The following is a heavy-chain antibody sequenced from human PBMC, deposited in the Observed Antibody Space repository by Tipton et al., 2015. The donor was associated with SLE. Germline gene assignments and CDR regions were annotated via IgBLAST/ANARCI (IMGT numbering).Heavy chain of an antibody. V-gene: IGHV1-18*01. CDR1: GYTFTSYG. CDR3: AKDGPSGSSSEYFDY. D-gene: IGHD6-13*01. Sequence: QSGPEVKKPGASVKVSCKASGYTFTSYGISWVRQAPGQGLEWMGWISAYNGNTNYAQKFQGRVTITADESTSTAYMELSSLRSEDTAVYYCAKDGPSGSSSEYFDYWGQGTLVTVSS. CDR2: ISAYNGNT. J-gene: IGHJ4*02.